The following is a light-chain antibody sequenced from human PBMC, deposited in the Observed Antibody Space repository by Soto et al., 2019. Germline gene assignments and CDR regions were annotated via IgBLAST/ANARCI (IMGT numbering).Light chain of an antibody. J-gene: IGKJ2*01. CDR2: DAS. CDR3: QQRSNWPPYT. V-gene: IGKV3-11*01. CDR1: QSVGTY. Sequence: EIVLTQSPATLSLSPGERATFSCRASQSVGTYLGWYQQKPGQAPRLLIYDASNRATGIPARFSGSGSGTAFTLSISSLEPEDFAVYYCQQRSNWPPYTFGQGTKLEIK.